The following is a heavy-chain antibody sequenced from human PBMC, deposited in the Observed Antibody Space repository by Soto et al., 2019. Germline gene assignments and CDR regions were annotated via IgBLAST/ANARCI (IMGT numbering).Heavy chain of an antibody. J-gene: IGHJ3*02. CDR1: GFTFSSYW. D-gene: IGHD2-2*01. Sequence: SLRLSCAASGFTFSSYWMHWVRQAPGKGLVWVSRIDTYGSATKYADSVRGRFTISRDNAKNTLSLQMNSLRAEDTAVYYCARTGPYCIRTSCYRGRAFDIWGQGTMVTVSS. CDR2: IDTYGSAT. V-gene: IGHV3-74*03. CDR3: ARTGPYCIRTSCYRGRAFDI.